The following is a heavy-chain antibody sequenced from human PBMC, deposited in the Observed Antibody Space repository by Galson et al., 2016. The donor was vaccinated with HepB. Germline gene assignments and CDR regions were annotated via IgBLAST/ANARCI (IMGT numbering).Heavy chain of an antibody. J-gene: IGHJ6*04. D-gene: IGHD1-26*01. CDR1: GFTFSNYG. CDR3: VQGSTAPAV. Sequence: SLRLSCAASGFTFSNYGMTWVGQAPGKGLEVVSSISRSGDSTDHADSVKGRFTISRDNSKNTLSLQMNSLTADDTAIYYCVQGSTAPAVWGKGTTVTVSS. V-gene: IGHV3-23*01. CDR2: ISRSGDST.